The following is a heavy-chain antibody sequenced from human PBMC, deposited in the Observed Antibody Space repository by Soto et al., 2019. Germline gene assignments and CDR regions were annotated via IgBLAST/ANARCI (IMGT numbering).Heavy chain of an antibody. Sequence: ELQLVEAGGGLVQPGGSLRLSCAASGSTVSTNYMSWVRQAPGKGLECVAMLYMSGNSYYADSVRGRFTISRDTSKRTLSLQMGSLRAGDTAVYYCTQEELGRDHWGQGTLVTVSS. J-gene: IGHJ4*02. CDR3: TQEELGRDH. CDR2: LYMSGNS. V-gene: IGHV3-66*01. D-gene: IGHD7-27*01. CDR1: GSTVSTNY.